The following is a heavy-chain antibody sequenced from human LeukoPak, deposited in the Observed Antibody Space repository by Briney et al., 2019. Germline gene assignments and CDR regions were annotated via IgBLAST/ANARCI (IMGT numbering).Heavy chain of an antibody. CDR2: ISYDGSNK. J-gene: IGHJ6*02. V-gene: IGHV3-30-3*01. CDR1: GFTFSSYA. CDR3: ARDLGAAAGRYYYYGMDV. D-gene: IGHD6-13*01. Sequence: SCKASGFTFSSYAMHWVRQAPGKGLEWVAVISYDGSNKYYADSVKGRFTISRDNSKNTLYLQMNSLRAEDTAVYYCARDLGAAAGRYYYYGMDVWGQGTTVTVSS.